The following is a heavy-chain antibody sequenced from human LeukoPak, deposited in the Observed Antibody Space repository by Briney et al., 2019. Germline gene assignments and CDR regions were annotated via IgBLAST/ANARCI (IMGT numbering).Heavy chain of an antibody. CDR2: ISYDGSNK. J-gene: IGHJ4*02. Sequence: GGSLRLSCAASGFTFSSYAMHWVRQAPGKGLEWVAVISYDGSNKYYADSVKGRFTISRDNSKNTLYLQMNSLRAEDTAVYYCARDSGSFQTFDYWGQGTLVTVSS. CDR1: GFTFSSYA. D-gene: IGHD3-10*01. CDR3: ARDSGSFQTFDY. V-gene: IGHV3-30-3*01.